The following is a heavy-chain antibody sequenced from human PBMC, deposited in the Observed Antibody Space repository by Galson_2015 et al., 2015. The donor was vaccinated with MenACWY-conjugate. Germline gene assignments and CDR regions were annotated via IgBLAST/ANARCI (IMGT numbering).Heavy chain of an antibody. CDR3: ARQGPSGRAFDI. CDR2: IYDSGST. D-gene: IGHD3-10*01. Sequence: ETLSLTCNVSAGSISSRTYYWGRIRQSPGKGLEWIGTIYDSGSTYYNPSLKSRVTISVDTSRNQFSLKLSSVTAADTAVYYCARQGPSGRAFDIWGQGTMVTVSS. CDR1: AGSISSRTYY. V-gene: IGHV4-39*01. J-gene: IGHJ3*02.